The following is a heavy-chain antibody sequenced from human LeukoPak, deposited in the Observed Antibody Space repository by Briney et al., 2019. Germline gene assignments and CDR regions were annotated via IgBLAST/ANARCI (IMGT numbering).Heavy chain of an antibody. CDR1: GFTFSSYS. CDR2: ISSSSSYI. J-gene: IGHJ6*02. V-gene: IGHV3-21*01. Sequence: GGSLRLSCAASGFTFSSYSMNWVRQAPGKGLEWVSSISSSSSYIYYADSAKGRFTISRDNAKNSLYLQMNSLRAEDTAVYYCARDFPDYYDFWSGYRGGYYYYGMDVWGQGTTVTVSS. D-gene: IGHD3-3*01. CDR3: ARDFPDYYDFWSGYRGGYYYYGMDV.